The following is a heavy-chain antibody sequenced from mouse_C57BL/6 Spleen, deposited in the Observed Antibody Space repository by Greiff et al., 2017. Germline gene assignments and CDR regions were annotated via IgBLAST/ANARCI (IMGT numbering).Heavy chain of an antibody. CDR2: INPNNGGT. CDR1: GYTFTDYY. J-gene: IGHJ4*01. Sequence: VQLQQSGPELVKPGASVKISCKASGYTFTDYYMNWVKQSHGKSLEWIGDINPNNGGTSYNQKFKGKATLTVDKSSSTAYMELRSLTSEDSAVYYCARQGYSKGDYYAMDYWGQGTSVTVSS. D-gene: IGHD2-5*01. V-gene: IGHV1-26*01. CDR3: ARQGYSKGDYYAMDY.